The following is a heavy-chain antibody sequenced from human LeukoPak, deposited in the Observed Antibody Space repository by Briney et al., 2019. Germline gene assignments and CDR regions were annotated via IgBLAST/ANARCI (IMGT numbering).Heavy chain of an antibody. D-gene: IGHD6-19*01. CDR3: ARGTSSGWYGFDF. CDR1: GGSIGSYY. CDR2: IYYSGST. V-gene: IGHV4-59*01. J-gene: IGHJ4*02. Sequence: SETLSLTCTVSGGSIGSYYWSWIRQPPGKGLEWIGYIYYSGSTIYNPSLKSQVTISVDTSWNQFSLKVTSVTAADTAVYYCARGTSSGWYGFDFWGQGTLVTVSS.